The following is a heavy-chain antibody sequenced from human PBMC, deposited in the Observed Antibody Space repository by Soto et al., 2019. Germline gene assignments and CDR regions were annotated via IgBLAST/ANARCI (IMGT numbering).Heavy chain of an antibody. CDR2: IIPILGIA. CDR1: GGTFSGYS. D-gene: IGHD2-2*01. V-gene: IGHV1-69*02. J-gene: IGHJ1*01. CDR3: ASDLYCSSTSCYEYFQH. Sequence: SVKVSCKASGGTFSGYSINWVRQAPGQGLEWMGRIIPILGIANNAQKFQGRVTITADKSTSTASLELSNLRSEDTAVYYCASDLYCSSTSCYEYFQHWG.